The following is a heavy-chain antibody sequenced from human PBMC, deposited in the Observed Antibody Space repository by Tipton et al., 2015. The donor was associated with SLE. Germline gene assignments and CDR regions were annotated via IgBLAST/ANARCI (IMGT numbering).Heavy chain of an antibody. CDR1: GFTFSNYA. D-gene: IGHD5-18*01. CDR3: ARDELSGYSYGYLTVDY. CDR2: ISSSSSYI. Sequence: SLRLSCAASGFTFSNYAMHWVRQAPGKGLEWVSSISSSSSYIYYADSVKGRFTISRDNAKNSLYLQMNSLRAEDTAVYYCARDELSGYSYGYLTVDYWGQGTLVTVSS. J-gene: IGHJ4*02. V-gene: IGHV3-21*01.